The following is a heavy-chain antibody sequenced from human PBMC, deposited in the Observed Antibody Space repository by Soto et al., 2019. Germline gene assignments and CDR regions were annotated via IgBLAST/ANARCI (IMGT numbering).Heavy chain of an antibody. D-gene: IGHD3-16*02. Sequence: TLSLTCAISGDSVSSNSAAWNWIRPSPSRGLEWLGRTYYRSKWYNDYAVSVKSRITINPDTSKNQFSLQLNSVTPEDTAVYYCASEYDYIWGSYRWGDNWFDPWGQGTLVTVSS. J-gene: IGHJ5*02. CDR2: TYYRSKWYN. CDR3: ASEYDYIWGSYRWGDNWFDP. CDR1: GDSVSSNSAA. V-gene: IGHV6-1*01.